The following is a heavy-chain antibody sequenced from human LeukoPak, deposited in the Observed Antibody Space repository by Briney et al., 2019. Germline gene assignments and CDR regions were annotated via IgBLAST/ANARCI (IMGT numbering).Heavy chain of an antibody. J-gene: IGHJ3*02. CDR1: GFTFSSYA. CDR3: AKETRVVVVTATPEVGAFDI. D-gene: IGHD2-21*02. V-gene: IGHV3-23*01. CDR2: ISGSGGST. Sequence: GGSLRLSCAASGFTFSSYAMSWVRQAPGKGLEWVSAISGSGGSTYYADSVKGRFTISRDNSKNTLYLQMNSLRAEDTAVYYCAKETRVVVVTATPEVGAFDIWGQGTMVTVSS.